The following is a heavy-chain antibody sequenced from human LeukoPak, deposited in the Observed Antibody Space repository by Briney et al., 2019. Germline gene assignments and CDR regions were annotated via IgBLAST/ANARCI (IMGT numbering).Heavy chain of an antibody. CDR3: ARREVTGGPFDY. Sequence: SETLSLTCAVYGGSFSGYYWSWIRQPPGKGLEWIGETNHSGSTNYNPSLKSRVTISVDTSKNQFSLKLSSVTAADTAVYYCARREVTGGPFDYWGQGTLVTVSS. J-gene: IGHJ4*02. CDR2: TNHSGST. CDR1: GGSFSGYY. V-gene: IGHV4-34*01. D-gene: IGHD7-27*01.